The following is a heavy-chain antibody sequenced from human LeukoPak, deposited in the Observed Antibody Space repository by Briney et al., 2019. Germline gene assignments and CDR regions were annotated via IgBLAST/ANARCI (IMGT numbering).Heavy chain of an antibody. J-gene: IGHJ5*02. Sequence: SETLSLTCTVSGGSISSYFWIWIRQPPGKGLEWIGYIYYSGNTNSNPSLKSRVTIALDTSKNQFSLKLSSVTAADTAVYYCARTIFGVAMNWFDPWGQGTLVTVSS. V-gene: IGHV4-59*01. CDR3: ARTIFGVAMNWFDP. CDR2: IYYSGNT. CDR1: GGSISSYF. D-gene: IGHD3-3*01.